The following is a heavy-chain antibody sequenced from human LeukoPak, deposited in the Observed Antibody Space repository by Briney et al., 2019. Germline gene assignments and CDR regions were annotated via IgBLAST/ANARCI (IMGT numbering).Heavy chain of an antibody. CDR3: ARDGLHTAHFDY. Sequence: PGGSLRLSCAASGFTFSSYTMNWVRQAPGKGLQWVSTVSASSNIHYSDSVKGRFTISRDNARNSLYLQMNSLRDEDTGVYYCARDGLHTAHFDYWGQGTLVTVSS. J-gene: IGHJ4*02. CDR1: GFTFSSYT. CDR2: VSASSNI. V-gene: IGHV3-48*02. D-gene: IGHD5-18*01.